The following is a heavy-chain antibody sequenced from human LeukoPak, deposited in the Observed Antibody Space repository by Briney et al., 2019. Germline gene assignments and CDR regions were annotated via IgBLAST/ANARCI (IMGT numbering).Heavy chain of an antibody. CDR2: IYSGGSGGST. CDR1: GFTFKNYA. CDR3: ARSPPRYDARFFDY. D-gene: IGHD3-16*01. V-gene: IGHV3-23*03. J-gene: IGHJ4*02. Sequence: GGSLRLSCATSGFTFKNYAMNWVRRAPGKGRQWVSVIYSGGSGGSTYYADSVKGRLTISRDNSNNTLYLQMNSLRAEDSAVYYCARSPPRYDARFFDYWGQGTLVTVSS.